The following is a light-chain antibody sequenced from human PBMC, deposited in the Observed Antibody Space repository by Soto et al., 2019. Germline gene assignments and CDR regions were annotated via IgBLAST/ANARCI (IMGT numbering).Light chain of an antibody. CDR1: QGISNY. V-gene: IGKV1-27*01. CDR2: AAS. CDR3: QKYNSAPPNT. J-gene: IGKJ3*01. Sequence: DIQMTQSPSSLSASVGDRVTITCRASQGISNYLSWYQQKPGKVPKLLIYAASTLQSGVPSRFSGSGSGTDFPLTISSLQPEDVATYYCQKYNSAPPNTFGPGTKVDIK.